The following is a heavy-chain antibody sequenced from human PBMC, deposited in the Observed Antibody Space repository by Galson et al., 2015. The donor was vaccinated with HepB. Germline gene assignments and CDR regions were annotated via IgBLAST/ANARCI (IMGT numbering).Heavy chain of an antibody. J-gene: IGHJ4*02. CDR1: GFTFSRYA. D-gene: IGHD2-8*01. CDR2: ITSNGGRT. CDR3: AKDGIMVTNNTYQLHF. V-gene: IGHV3-23*01. Sequence: SLRLSCAASGFTFSRYAMTWVRQAPGKGLEWISSITSNGGRTFYTNYVKGRFTISRDNSRNTVVLQLSSLRHEDTAVYYCAKDGIMVTNNTYQLHFWGQGTLVSVSS.